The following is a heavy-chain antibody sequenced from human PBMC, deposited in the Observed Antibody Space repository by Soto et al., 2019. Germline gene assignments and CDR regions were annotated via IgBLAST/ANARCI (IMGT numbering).Heavy chain of an antibody. J-gene: IGHJ4*02. D-gene: IGHD3-22*01. V-gene: IGHV5-51*01. CDR2: IYPGDSDT. Sequence: GESLKISCKGSGYSFTSYWIGWVLQMPGKGLEWMGIIYPGDSDTRYSPSFQGQVTISADKSISTAYLQWSSLKASDTAMYYCATGTDYYDSSGYLFDYWGQGTLVTCPQ. CDR3: ATGTDYYDSSGYLFDY. CDR1: GYSFTSYW.